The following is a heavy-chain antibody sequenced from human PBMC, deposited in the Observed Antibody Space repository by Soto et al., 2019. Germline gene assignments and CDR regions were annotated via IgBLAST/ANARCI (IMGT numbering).Heavy chain of an antibody. D-gene: IGHD2-21*02. Sequence: EMHLLESGGGLVQPGGSLRLSCVASGFTVNNTAMTWVRQTPGGGLEWVSAFSGRSTSTYYAGSVKGRFTISKDNAKNTLYLQMNSLRAEDTAVYYCAKGIDSGADCHSYDTFDIWGQGTVVTVSS. CDR1: GFTVNNTA. J-gene: IGHJ3*02. CDR3: AKGIDSGADCHSYDTFDI. V-gene: IGHV3-23*01. CDR2: FSGRSTST.